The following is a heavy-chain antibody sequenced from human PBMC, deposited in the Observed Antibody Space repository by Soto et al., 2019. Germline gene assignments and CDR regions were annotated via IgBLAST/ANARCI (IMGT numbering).Heavy chain of an antibody. V-gene: IGHV3-30*18. D-gene: IGHD4-17*01. CDR2: ISYDGSNK. CDR1: GFTFNNYG. CDR3: AKERRIYGDVRDY. Sequence: QVQLVESGGGVVQPGRSLRLSCAASGFTFNNYGMHWVRQAPGKGLEWVAVISYDGSNKYYADSMKGRFTISRDNSKNTLYLQMNSLRAEDTAVYYCAKERRIYGDVRDYWGQGTLVTVSS. J-gene: IGHJ4*02.